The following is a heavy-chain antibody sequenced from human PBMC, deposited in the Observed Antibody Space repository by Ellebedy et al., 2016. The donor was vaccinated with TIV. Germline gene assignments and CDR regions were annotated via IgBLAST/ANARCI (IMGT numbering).Heavy chain of an antibody. Sequence: GESPKISCAASGFPLRNYAMSWVRQAPGKGLEWLSIISGGGDNIYYADSVKGRFTISRDNSKNTLFLQMDSLRAEDTAVYYCAKRPLTMIVLPEYFFDYWGQGTLVTVSS. J-gene: IGHJ4*02. CDR1: GFPLRNYA. V-gene: IGHV3-23*01. CDR2: ISGGGDNI. CDR3: AKRPLTMIVLPEYFFDY. D-gene: IGHD3-22*01.